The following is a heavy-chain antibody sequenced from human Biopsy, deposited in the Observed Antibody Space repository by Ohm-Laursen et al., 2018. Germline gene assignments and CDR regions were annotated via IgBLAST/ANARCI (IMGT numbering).Heavy chain of an antibody. D-gene: IGHD3-10*01. V-gene: IGHV4-4*07. Sequence: SETLSLTCTVSGDSINSYYWSWMRQPAGKGLEWIGRLFTSGTTNYSPSLNNRVTMSVDTSKNQFSLRLTSVTAADTAVYYCVRGGSGSFPFDYWGPGTLVTVSS. CDR1: GDSINSYY. J-gene: IGHJ4*02. CDR2: LFTSGTT. CDR3: VRGGSGSFPFDY.